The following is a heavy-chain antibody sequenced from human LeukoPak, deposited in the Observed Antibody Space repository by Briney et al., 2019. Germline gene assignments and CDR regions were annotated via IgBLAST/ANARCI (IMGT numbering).Heavy chain of an antibody. CDR1: GFTFDGYA. Sequence: GGSLRLSCAASGFTFDGYAMHWVRQAPGKGLEWVSGISWSSGSIAYADSVKGRFTISRDNAKNSLYLQMISLRAEDTAFYFCAKGRDSSVYSEFDYWGQGTLATVSS. V-gene: IGHV3-9*01. CDR2: ISWSSGSI. J-gene: IGHJ4*02. CDR3: AKGRDSSVYSEFDY. D-gene: IGHD3-22*01.